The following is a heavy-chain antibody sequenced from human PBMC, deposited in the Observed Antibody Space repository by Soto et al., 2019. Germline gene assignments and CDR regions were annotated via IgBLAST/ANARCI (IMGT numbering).Heavy chain of an antibody. Sequence: PSETLSLTCTVSGGSISSGDYYWSWIRQPPGKGLEWIGYIYYSGSTYYNPSLKSRVTISVDTSKNQFSLKLSSVTAADTAVYYCARDGGSGYYDSSGYYGYYYYGMDVWGQGTTVTVSS. J-gene: IGHJ6*02. V-gene: IGHV4-30-4*01. CDR2: IYYSGST. D-gene: IGHD3-22*01. CDR1: GGSISSGDYY. CDR3: ARDGGSGYYDSSGYYGYYYYGMDV.